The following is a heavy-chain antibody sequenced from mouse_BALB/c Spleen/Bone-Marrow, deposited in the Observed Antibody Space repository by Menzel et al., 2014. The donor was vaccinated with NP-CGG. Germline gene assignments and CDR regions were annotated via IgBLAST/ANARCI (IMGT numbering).Heavy chain of an antibody. CDR3: ARGYDYSSWFAY. Sequence: EVQRVESGGGLVQPGGSLKLSCAASGFTFNSYGMSWVRQTPDKRLEMIATINVNGDTTYHPDSVKGRLTISRDNVKNNLYLQMNSLKSEDTAMYYCARGYDYSSWFAYWGQGTLVTVSA. CDR1: GFTFNSYG. V-gene: IGHV5-6-3*01. D-gene: IGHD2-4*01. CDR2: INVNGDTT. J-gene: IGHJ3*01.